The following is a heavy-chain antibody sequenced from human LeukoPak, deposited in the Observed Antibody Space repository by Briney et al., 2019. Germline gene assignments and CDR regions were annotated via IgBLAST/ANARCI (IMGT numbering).Heavy chain of an antibody. CDR3: ARGRNWNHYYMDV. J-gene: IGHJ6*03. CDR2: INHSGST. Sequence: SETLSLTCDVYGGSFSGHYWSWIRQPPGKGLEWIGEINHSGSTNYNPSLKSRVTISVDTSKNQFSLKLSSVTAADTAVYYCARGRNWNHYYMDVWGKGNTVTVSS. D-gene: IGHD1-20*01. CDR1: GGSFSGHY. V-gene: IGHV4-34*01.